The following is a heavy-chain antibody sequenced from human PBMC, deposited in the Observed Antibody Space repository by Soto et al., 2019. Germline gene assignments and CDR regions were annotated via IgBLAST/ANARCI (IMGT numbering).Heavy chain of an antibody. Sequence: EVQLLASGGGLVQPGGSLRLSCAASGFSFSVFAMSWVRQAPGKGLELVSTISGRGESTYYADAGKGRFTISRDNAKNTLNLKMNRLRGEDTAVYYCSKDRGTGDYGVNAVDIWGQGTMGTVAA. CDR3: SKDRGTGDYGVNAVDI. CDR1: GFSFSVFA. J-gene: IGHJ3*02. CDR2: ISGRGEST. D-gene: IGHD7-27*01. V-gene: IGHV3-23*01.